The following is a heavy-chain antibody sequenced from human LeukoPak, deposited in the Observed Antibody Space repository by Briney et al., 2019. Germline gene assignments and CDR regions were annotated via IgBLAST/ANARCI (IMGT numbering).Heavy chain of an antibody. J-gene: IGHJ3*02. CDR3: AREDFWSGHNAFDI. Sequence: PSETLSLTCTVSGGSISSYYWSWIRQPPGKGLEWIGYIYYSGSTNYNPSLKSRVTTSVDTSKNQFSLKLSSVTAADTAVYYCAREDFWSGHNAFDIWGQGTMVTVSS. CDR2: IYYSGST. V-gene: IGHV4-59*01. CDR1: GGSISSYY. D-gene: IGHD3-3*01.